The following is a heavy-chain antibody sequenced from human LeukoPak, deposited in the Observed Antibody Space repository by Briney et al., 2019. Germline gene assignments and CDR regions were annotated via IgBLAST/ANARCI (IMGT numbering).Heavy chain of an antibody. CDR1: GLTVSSNY. D-gene: IGHD6-19*01. CDR3: ARAHDSSGWYVGSYYFDY. J-gene: IGHJ4*02. Sequence: GGSLRLSCAASGLTVSSNYMSWVRQAPGKGLEWVSVIYSGGSTYYADSVKGRFTISRDNSKNTLYLQMNSLRAEDTAVYYCARAHDSSGWYVGSYYFDYWGQGTLVTVSS. CDR2: IYSGGST. V-gene: IGHV3-66*01.